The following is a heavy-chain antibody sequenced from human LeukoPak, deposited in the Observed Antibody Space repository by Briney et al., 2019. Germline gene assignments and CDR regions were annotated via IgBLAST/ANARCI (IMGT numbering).Heavy chain of an antibody. Sequence: PSETLSLSCAVSGGSISSGDYYWSWIRQPPGKGLEWIGYIYYSGSTYYNPSLKSRVTISVDTSKNQFSLKLSSVTAADTAENYCARVSSSSWSDYYYYMDVWGKGTTVTVSS. CDR2: IYYSGST. J-gene: IGHJ6*03. CDR3: ARVSSSSWSDYYYYMDV. D-gene: IGHD6-13*01. V-gene: IGHV4-30-4*01. CDR1: GGSISSGDYY.